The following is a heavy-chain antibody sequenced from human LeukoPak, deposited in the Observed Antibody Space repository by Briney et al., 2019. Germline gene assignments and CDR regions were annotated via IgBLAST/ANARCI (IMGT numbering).Heavy chain of an antibody. Sequence: ASVKVSCKASGYTFTGYYMHWVRQAPGQGLEWMGWINPNSGGTNYAQKFQGRVTMTRDTSISTAYMELSRLRSDDTAVYYCARLTYYYDSSGYSPAFDIWGQGTMVTVSS. V-gene: IGHV1-2*02. CDR2: INPNSGGT. CDR1: GYTFTGYY. J-gene: IGHJ3*02. CDR3: ARLTYYYDSSGYSPAFDI. D-gene: IGHD3-22*01.